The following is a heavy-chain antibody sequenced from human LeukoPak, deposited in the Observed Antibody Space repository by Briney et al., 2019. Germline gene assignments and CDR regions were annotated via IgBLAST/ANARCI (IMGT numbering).Heavy chain of an antibody. D-gene: IGHD3-10*01. CDR2: IYYSGST. Sequence: SETLSLTCTVSGGSISSSSYYWGWIRQPPGKGLEWIGSIYYSGSTYYNPSLKSRVTISVDTSKNQFSLKLSSVTAADTAVYYCARPGSRGDYGSGSYYRRSNWFDPWGQGTLVTVSS. CDR1: GGSISSSSYY. CDR3: ARPGSRGDYGSGSYYRRSNWFDP. V-gene: IGHV4-39*07. J-gene: IGHJ5*02.